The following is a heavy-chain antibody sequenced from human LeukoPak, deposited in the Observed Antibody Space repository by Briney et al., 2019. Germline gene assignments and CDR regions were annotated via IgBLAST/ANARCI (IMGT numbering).Heavy chain of an antibody. J-gene: IGHJ1*01. CDR1: GYSFTDYY. CDR2: INPNSGGT. Sequence: ASVKVSCKTSGYSFTDYYMHWVRQALGQGLEWMGWINPNSGGTNFAQRFQDRVTMTRDMSISTAYMELSRLRSDDTAIYYCTRGYYDSSDFEYFHHWGQGTLVTVSS. V-gene: IGHV1-2*02. D-gene: IGHD3-22*01. CDR3: TRGYYDSSDFEYFHH.